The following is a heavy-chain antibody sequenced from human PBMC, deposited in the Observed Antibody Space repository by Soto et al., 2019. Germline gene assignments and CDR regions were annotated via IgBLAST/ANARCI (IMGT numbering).Heavy chain of an antibody. V-gene: IGHV4-59*01. CDR2: IYYSGST. CDR1: GGSISSYY. J-gene: IGHJ6*02. CDR3: ARDKVLNRGHYYYYGMDV. Sequence: QVQLQESGPGLVKPSETLSLTCTVSGGSISSYYWSWIRQPPGKGLEWIGYIYYSGSTNYNPSLKVRVAISADTSENQSSLKLSSVPAADTAVYYCARDKVLNRGHYYYYGMDVWGQGATVTVSS.